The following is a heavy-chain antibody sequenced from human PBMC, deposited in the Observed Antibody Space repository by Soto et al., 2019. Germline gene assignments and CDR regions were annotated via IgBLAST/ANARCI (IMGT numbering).Heavy chain of an antibody. CDR3: ARARGGGVVVVVAAPEYYYYGMDV. D-gene: IGHD2-15*01. CDR2: IIPIFGTA. J-gene: IGHJ6*02. V-gene: IGHV1-69*01. CDR1: GGTFSSYA. Sequence: QVQLVQSGAEVKKPGSSVKVSCKASGGTFSSYAISWVRQAPGQGLEWMGGIIPIFGTANYAQKFQGRVTMTADESTSTADMERSSLRSEDTAVYYCARARGGGVVVVVAAPEYYYYGMDVWGQGTTVTVSS.